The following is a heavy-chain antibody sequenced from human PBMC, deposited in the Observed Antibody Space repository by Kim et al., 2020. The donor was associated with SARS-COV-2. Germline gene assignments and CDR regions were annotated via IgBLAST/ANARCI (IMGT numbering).Heavy chain of an antibody. D-gene: IGHD2-2*01. CDR3: AKDIGSGYCSSTSCYSGTDY. CDR2: ISWNSGSI. CDR1: GFTFDDYA. J-gene: IGHJ4*02. V-gene: IGHV3-9*01. Sequence: GGSLRLSCAASGFTFDDYAMHWVRQAPGKGLEWVSGISWNSGSIGYADSVKGRFTISRDNDKNSLYLQMNSLRAEDTALYYCAKDIGSGYCSSTSCYSGTDYWGQGTLVTVSS.